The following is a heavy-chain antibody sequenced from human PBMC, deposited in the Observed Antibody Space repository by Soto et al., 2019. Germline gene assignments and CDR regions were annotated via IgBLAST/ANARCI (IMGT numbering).Heavy chain of an antibody. CDR3: ATQGFYRMGV. J-gene: IGHJ6*02. V-gene: IGHV4-4*02. CDR2: IHHSGAT. Sequence: QVQLQESGPGLVQPSGTLSLTCAVSGDSITGDEWWSWVRQPPGKRLEWIGEIHHSGATNYNPSLKSRVTISIDKSKNQFSLKLNSVTAADTAMFYCATQGFYRMGVWGRGTTVTVSS. CDR1: GDSITGDEW.